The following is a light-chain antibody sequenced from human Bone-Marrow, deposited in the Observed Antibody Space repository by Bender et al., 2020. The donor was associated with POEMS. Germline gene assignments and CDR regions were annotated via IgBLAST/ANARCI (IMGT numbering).Light chain of an antibody. Sequence: QSALTQPASVSGSPGQSITISCTGTSRDVGGYEYVSWYQHHPGKAPKLMIYDVTIRPSGVSDRFSGSKSGNTASLTISRLQAEDEADYYCSSYGGNNNVVFGGGTKLTVL. CDR3: SSYGGNNNVV. CDR2: DVT. CDR1: SRDVGGYEY. J-gene: IGLJ2*01. V-gene: IGLV2-14*03.